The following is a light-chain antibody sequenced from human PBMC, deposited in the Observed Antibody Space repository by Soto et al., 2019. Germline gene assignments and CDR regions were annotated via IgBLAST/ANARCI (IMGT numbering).Light chain of an antibody. J-gene: IGKJ4*01. CDR1: QSVSSSY. Sequence: ETVLTQYPATLSLSPGERATLSCGASQSVSSSYLAWYQQKPGLAPRLLIYDASSRATGIPDRFSGSGSGTDFTLTIIRLEPEDFAVYYCQQYGSSRLTFGGGTKVDIK. CDR2: DAS. V-gene: IGKV3D-20*01. CDR3: QQYGSSRLT.